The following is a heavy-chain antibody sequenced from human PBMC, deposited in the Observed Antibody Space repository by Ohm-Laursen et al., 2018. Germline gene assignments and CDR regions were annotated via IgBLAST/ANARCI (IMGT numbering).Heavy chain of an antibody. CDR2: IYSGGDT. Sequence: SLRLSCAASGFTFSNYGMNWVRQAPGKGLEWLSIIYSGGDTYYADSVKGRFTISRDNSKNTLYLQVNSLRAEDTAVYYCAKELRGEDAFDIWGQGTMVTVSS. D-gene: IGHD3-16*01. CDR1: GFTFSNYG. V-gene: IGHV3-66*02. J-gene: IGHJ3*02. CDR3: AKELRGEDAFDI.